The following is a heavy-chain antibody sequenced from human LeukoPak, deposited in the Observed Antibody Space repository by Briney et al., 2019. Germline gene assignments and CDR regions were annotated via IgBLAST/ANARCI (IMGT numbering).Heavy chain of an antibody. CDR1: GGSISSNSHY. J-gene: IGHJ4*02. V-gene: IGHV4-39*02. D-gene: IGHD6-19*01. CDR3: AREVAGWYYFDY. Sequence: KASETLSLTCTVSGGSISSNSHYWGWIRQPPGKGLEWIGSIYYSGNTYYNSSLKSRVTISVDTSKNQFSLKLSSVTAADTAVYYCAREVAGWYYFDYWGQGTLVTVSS. CDR2: IYYSGNT.